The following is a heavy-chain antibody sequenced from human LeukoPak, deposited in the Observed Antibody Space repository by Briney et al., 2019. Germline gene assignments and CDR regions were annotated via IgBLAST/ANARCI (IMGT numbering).Heavy chain of an antibody. CDR2: IYHSGST. V-gene: IGHV4-30-2*01. D-gene: IGHD3-22*01. J-gene: IGHJ4*02. CDR1: GGSISSGGYS. Sequence: NLSETLSLTCAVSGGSISSGGYSWSWIRQPPGEGLEWIGYIYHSGSTYYNPSLKSRVTISVDRSKNQFSLKLSSVTAADTAVYYCARVTNYYDSSGYYSDYFDYWGREPWSPSPQ. CDR3: ARVTNYYDSSGYYSDYFDY.